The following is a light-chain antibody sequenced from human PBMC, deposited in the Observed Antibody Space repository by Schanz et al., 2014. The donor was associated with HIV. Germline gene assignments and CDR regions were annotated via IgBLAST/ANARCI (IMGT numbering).Light chain of an antibody. CDR2: EAD. J-gene: IGLJ2*01. Sequence: QSALTQPASVSGSPGQSVTISCSGTNSDIGSYNLVSWYQYHLGKAPKLMIYEADKRPSGVPDRFSGSKSGNTASLTVSGLQAEDEADYYCSSYAGTYTVIFGGGTKVTVL. CDR1: NSDIGSYNL. CDR3: SSYAGTYTVI. V-gene: IGLV2-14*02.